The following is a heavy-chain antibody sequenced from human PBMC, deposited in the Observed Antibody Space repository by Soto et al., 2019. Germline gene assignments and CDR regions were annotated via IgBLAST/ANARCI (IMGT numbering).Heavy chain of an antibody. CDR2: IGESGTPT. J-gene: IGHJ6*02. Sequence: GGSLRLSCAASGFTFSSYAMKWVRQAPGKGLEWVSLIGESGTPTYYADSVKGRFTISRDNSGNTLFLEMYSLRAEDTAVYYCARYIPGVRYYGMDVWGQGTMVTSP. CDR1: GFTFSSYA. V-gene: IGHV3-23*01. CDR3: ARYIPGVRYYGMDV. D-gene: IGHD2-2*01.